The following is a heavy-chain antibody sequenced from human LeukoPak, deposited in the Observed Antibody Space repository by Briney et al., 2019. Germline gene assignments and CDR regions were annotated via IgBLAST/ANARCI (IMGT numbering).Heavy chain of an antibody. CDR1: GYTFTGYY. CDR3: ARDDYYDSSGYSFDY. Sequence: GASVKVSCKASGYTFTGYYMHWVRQAPGQGLEWMGIINPSGGSTSYAQKFQGRVTMTRDTSTSTVYMELSSLRSEDTAVYYCARDDYYDSSGYSFDYWGQGTLVTVSS. D-gene: IGHD3-22*01. V-gene: IGHV1-46*01. CDR2: INPSGGST. J-gene: IGHJ4*02.